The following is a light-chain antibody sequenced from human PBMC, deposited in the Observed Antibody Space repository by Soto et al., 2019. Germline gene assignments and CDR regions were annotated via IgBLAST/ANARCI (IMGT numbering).Light chain of an antibody. CDR1: RGISSW. V-gene: IGKV1D-12*01. CDR2: AAS. CDR3: QQGNSFPFT. Sequence: DIQMPQSPSSVSASVGDRVSITCRASRGISSWLAWYQLKPGKAPKLLIYAASTVPSGVPSRFSGSGSGTDFTRTISSRQPEDFGTYFCQQGNSFPFTFGGGTKLEIK. J-gene: IGKJ4*01.